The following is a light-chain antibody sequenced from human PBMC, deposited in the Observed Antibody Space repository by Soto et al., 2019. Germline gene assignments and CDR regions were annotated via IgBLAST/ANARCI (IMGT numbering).Light chain of an antibody. CDR2: EVI. CDR3: SSYAGNNNLV. J-gene: IGLJ2*01. V-gene: IGLV2-8*01. CDR1: SSDVGAYNY. Sequence: QSVLTQPPSASGSPGQSVTISCTGTSSDVGAYNYVSWYQQHPGKAPKLIIYEVIKRPSGVPDRFSGSKSGNMASLTVSGLQAEDEADYYCSSYAGNNNLVFGGGTKLTVL.